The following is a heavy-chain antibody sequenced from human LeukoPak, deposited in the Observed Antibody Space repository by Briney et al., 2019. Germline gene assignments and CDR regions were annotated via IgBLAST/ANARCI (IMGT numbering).Heavy chain of an antibody. CDR3: AKDGVSRGIPDYGDYYYYYMDV. CDR1: GFTFSSYT. D-gene: IGHD4-17*01. CDR2: ISGSGGST. V-gene: IGHV3-23*01. J-gene: IGHJ6*03. Sequence: GGSLRLSCAASGFTFSSYTMSWVRQAPGKGLEWVSAISGSGGSTYYADSVKGRFTISRGNSKNTLYLQMNSLRAEDTAVYYCAKDGVSRGIPDYGDYYYYYMDVWGKGTTVAVSS.